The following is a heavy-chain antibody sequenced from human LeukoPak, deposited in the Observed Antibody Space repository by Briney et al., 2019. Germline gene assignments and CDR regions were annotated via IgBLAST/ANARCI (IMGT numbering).Heavy chain of an antibody. CDR3: ARAPTYYYDSSGEGYFDY. CDR2: IIPIFGTA. J-gene: IGHJ4*02. V-gene: IGHV1-69*06. D-gene: IGHD3-22*01. Sequence: GSSVKVSCKASGGTFSSYAISWVRQAPGQGREWMGRIIPIFGTANYAQKFQGRVTITADKSTSTAYMELSSLRSEDTAVYYCARAPTYYYDSSGEGYFDYWGQGTLVTVSS. CDR1: GGTFSSYA.